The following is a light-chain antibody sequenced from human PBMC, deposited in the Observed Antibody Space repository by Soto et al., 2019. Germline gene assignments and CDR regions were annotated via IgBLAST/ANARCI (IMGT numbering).Light chain of an antibody. Sequence: DIQMTQSPSSLSASVGDRVTITCRASQSISSYLNWYQQKPGKAPKLLIYAASSLQSGVPSRFSGSGSGTDFTLTISSLQPEDFATYYCQQSCSTLWTFGQGTKVDIK. CDR1: QSISSY. CDR2: AAS. CDR3: QQSCSTLWT. J-gene: IGKJ1*01. V-gene: IGKV1-39*01.